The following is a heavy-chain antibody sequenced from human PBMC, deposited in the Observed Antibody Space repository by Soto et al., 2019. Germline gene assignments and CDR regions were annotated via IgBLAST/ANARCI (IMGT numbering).Heavy chain of an antibody. CDR2: ISTHNGNT. CDR1: VFTSSG. J-gene: IGHJ3*01. Sequence: QAQLVQSGAEVKKPGASVKVSCKASVFTSSGISWVRQAPGQRLEWMGWISTHNGNTIYAQKFQGRVIMTMDTSTTTDYMELRSLRPDDTAVYLCAREGILGLFDAYDLWGQGTMVTVSS. CDR3: AREGILGLFDAYDL. V-gene: IGHV1-18*04. D-gene: IGHD3-3*01.